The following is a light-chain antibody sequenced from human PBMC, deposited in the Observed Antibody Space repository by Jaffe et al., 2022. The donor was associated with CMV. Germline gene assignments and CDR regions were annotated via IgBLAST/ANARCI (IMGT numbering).Light chain of an antibody. V-gene: IGKV3-11*01. Sequence: EIVLTQSPATLSLSPGERATLSCRASQSVSRSLAWYQQKPGQAPRLLIYDASKRATDIPARFSGSGSGTDFTLTITSLEAEDFAVYYCQQRSNWPLYTFGQGTKLEIK. J-gene: IGKJ2*01. CDR3: QQRSNWPLYT. CDR1: QSVSRS. CDR2: DAS.